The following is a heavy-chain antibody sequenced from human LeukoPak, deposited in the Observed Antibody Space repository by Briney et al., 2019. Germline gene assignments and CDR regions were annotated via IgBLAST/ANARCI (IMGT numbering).Heavy chain of an antibody. V-gene: IGHV4-34*01. CDR2: INHSGST. CDR3: ASRIVGATKANAFDI. J-gene: IGHJ3*02. D-gene: IGHD1-26*01. Sequence: SETLSLTCAVYGGSLSGYYWSWIRQPPGKGLEWIGEINHSGSTNYNPSLKSRVTISVDTSKNQFSLKLSSVTAADTAVYYCASRIVGATKANAFDIWGQGTMVTVSS. CDR1: GGSLSGYY.